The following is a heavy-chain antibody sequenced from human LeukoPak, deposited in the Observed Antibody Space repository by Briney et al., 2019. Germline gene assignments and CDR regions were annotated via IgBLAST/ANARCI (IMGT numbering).Heavy chain of an antibody. Sequence: PGGSLRLSCASSGFTFISFDMHWVRQPTGQGLDWVSTIGTASDTYYPGSVEGRFTFSRDNAKNSLYLQMNSLTAGDTAVYYCARGPPRGKYYYMDVWGKGTTVTVSS. V-gene: IGHV3-13*01. CDR2: IGTASDT. J-gene: IGHJ6*03. CDR3: ARGPPRGKYYYMDV. CDR1: GFTFISFD. D-gene: IGHD1-1*01.